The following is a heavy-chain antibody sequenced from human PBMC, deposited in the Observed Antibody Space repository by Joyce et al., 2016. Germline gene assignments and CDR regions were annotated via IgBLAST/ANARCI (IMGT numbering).Heavy chain of an antibody. CDR2: FSYDGRDT. D-gene: IGHD4-23*01. CDR1: GFTCSSHG. J-gene: IGHJ6*02. CDR3: ARDGNSVRDSYDYGMDV. Sequence: QVQLVESGGGVVQPGKSLRLSCVASGFTCSSHGVHWVRQAPGKGLEWVAVFSYDGRDTYYADSVQGRFTISRDNSKNTLSLQMNNVRPDDSGVYYCARDGNSVRDSYDYGMDVWGQGTTVTVSS. V-gene: IGHV3-30*04.